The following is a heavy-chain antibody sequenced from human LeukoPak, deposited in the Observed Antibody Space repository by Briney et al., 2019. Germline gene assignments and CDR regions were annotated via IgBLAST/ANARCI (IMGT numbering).Heavy chain of an antibody. J-gene: IGHJ4*02. CDR1: GYTFTGYY. V-gene: IGHV1-2*02. Sequence: ASVKVSCKASGYTFTGYYMHWVRQAPGQGLEWMGWINPNSGGINYAQRFLGRVTMTRDTSISTAYMVLSRLRSDDTAVYYCARGRRTEANLDYWGQGTLVTVSS. CDR3: ARGRRTEANLDY. D-gene: IGHD3/OR15-3a*01. CDR2: INPNSGGI.